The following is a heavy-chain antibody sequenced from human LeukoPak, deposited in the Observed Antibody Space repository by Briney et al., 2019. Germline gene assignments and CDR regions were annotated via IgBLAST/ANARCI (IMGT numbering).Heavy chain of an antibody. Sequence: ASVKVSCKASGYTFTGYYMHWVRQAPGQGLEWMGWINPNSGGTNYAQKFQGWVTMTRDTSISTAYMELSRLRSDDTAVYYCARAHGGYDILTGYYNYYGMDVWGQGTTVTVSS. CDR3: ARAHGGYDILTGYYNYYGMDV. D-gene: IGHD3-9*01. CDR2: INPNSGGT. J-gene: IGHJ6*02. V-gene: IGHV1-2*04. CDR1: GYTFTGYY.